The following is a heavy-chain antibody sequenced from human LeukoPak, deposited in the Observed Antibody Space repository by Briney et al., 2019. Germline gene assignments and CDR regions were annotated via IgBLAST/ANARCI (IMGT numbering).Heavy chain of an antibody. J-gene: IGHJ4*02. CDR2: IYYSGST. V-gene: IGHV4-59*01. CDR3: ARNQGSSWFFDY. Sequence: SETLSLTCTVSGGSISSYYWSWGRQPPGKGLEWVGYIYYSGSTKYNPSLKSRVTISVDTSKNKFSLKLSSVTAADTAVYYCARNQGSSWFFDYWGQGTLVTVSS. CDR1: GGSISSYY. D-gene: IGHD6-13*01.